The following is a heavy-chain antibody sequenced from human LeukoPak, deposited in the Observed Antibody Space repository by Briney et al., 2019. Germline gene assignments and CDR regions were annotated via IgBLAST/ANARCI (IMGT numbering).Heavy chain of an antibody. Sequence: PSETLSLTCAVYGGSFSGYYWSWIRQPLGKGLEWIGEINHSGSTNYNPSLKSRVTISVDTSKNQFSLKLSSVTAADTAVYYRARGGYYGSGSYYNPGQFDYWGQGTLVTVSS. D-gene: IGHD3-10*01. V-gene: IGHV4-34*01. CDR1: GGSFSGYY. CDR2: INHSGST. J-gene: IGHJ4*02. CDR3: ARGGYYGSGSYYNPGQFDY.